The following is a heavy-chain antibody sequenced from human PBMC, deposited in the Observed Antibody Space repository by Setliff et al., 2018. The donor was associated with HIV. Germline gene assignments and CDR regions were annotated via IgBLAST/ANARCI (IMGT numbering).Heavy chain of an antibody. CDR1: GWSLSDSY. CDR3: ARDQRLPGVQPPYWYFDL. V-gene: IGHV4-34*01. D-gene: IGHD6-25*01. CDR2: ISHSGRT. Sequence: NPSETLSLTCAVYGWSLSDSYYNWFRQPPGKGLEWIGEISHSGRTSYNSSLKSRVTMSVDASKNHISLTLTSLTAADTAVYYCARDQRLPGVQPPYWYFDLWGRGTLVTVSS. J-gene: IGHJ2*01.